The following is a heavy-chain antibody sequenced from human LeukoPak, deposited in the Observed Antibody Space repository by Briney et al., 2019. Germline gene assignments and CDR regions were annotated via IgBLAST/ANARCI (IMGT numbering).Heavy chain of an antibody. CDR1: GFTLSTYG. D-gene: IGHD6-19*01. CDR3: AKDPYGSDWYNYFDP. V-gene: IGHV3-30*18. J-gene: IGHJ5*02. CDR2: ISHDGNSK. Sequence: GSLRLSCAASGFTLSTYGMHWVRQAPGKGLEWVAMISHDGNSKQYADFAKGRFTISRDNSKNTLYLQMNSLTTEDTAVYHCAKDPYGSDWYNYFDPWGQGALVTVSS.